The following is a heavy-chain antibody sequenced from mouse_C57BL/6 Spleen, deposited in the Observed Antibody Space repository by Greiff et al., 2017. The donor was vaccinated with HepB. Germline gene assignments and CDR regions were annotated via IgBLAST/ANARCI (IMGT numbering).Heavy chain of an antibody. D-gene: IGHD1-1*01. CDR2: IWSGGST. CDR3: ARGTTVVGPPFAY. CDR1: GFSLTSYG. Sequence: VQLQQSGPGLVQPSQSLSITCTVSGFSLTSYGVHWVRQSPGKGLEWLGVIWSGGSTDYNAAFISRLSISKDNSKSQVFFKMNSLQADDTAIYYCARGTTVVGPPFAYWGQGTLVTVSA. V-gene: IGHV2-2*01. J-gene: IGHJ3*01.